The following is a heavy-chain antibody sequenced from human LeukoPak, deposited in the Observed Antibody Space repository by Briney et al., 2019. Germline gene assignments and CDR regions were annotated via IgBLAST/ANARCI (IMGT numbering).Heavy chain of an antibody. D-gene: IGHD3-10*01. CDR3: ARARRVTVVRGVIVDYFDL. V-gene: IGHV3-13*04. CDR1: GFTFSSYD. Sequence: GGSLRLSCAASGFTFSSYDMHWVRQATGKGLEWVSTIGTAGDTYYPGSVKGRFTISRESAKNSLYLQMNSLRAGDTAVYYCARARRVTVVRGVIVDYFDLWGRGTLVTVSS. J-gene: IGHJ2*01. CDR2: IGTAGDT.